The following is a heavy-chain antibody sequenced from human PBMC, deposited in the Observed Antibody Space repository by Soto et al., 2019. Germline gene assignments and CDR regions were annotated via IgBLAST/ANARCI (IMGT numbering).Heavy chain of an antibody. CDR2: ISYDGSNN. CDR3: ARGGMPDY. J-gene: IGHJ4*02. CDR1: EFTFSSHA. D-gene: IGHD2-2*01. V-gene: IGHV3-30-3*01. Sequence: QVQVVESGGGVVQPGRSLRLSCAASEFTFSSHAMHWVRQAPGKGLEWVAVISYDGSNNAYADSVKGRFTISRDNSKNTMFLQMSSLRVDDTAMYYCARGGMPDYWGQGTLVTVSS.